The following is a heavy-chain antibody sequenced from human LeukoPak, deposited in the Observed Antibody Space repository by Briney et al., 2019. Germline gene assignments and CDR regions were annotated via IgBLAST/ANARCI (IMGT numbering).Heavy chain of an antibody. V-gene: IGHV4-38-2*01. CDR2: IYHSGST. J-gene: IGHJ4*02. D-gene: IGHD6-6*01. Sequence: PSETLSLTCVVCGYSISSGYYWGWIRQPPGKGLEWIGSIYHSGSTYYNPSLKSRVTISVDTSKNQFSLKLSSVTAADTAVYYCARRVSSSSSGFDYWGQGTLVTVSS. CDR3: ARRVSSSSSGFDY. CDR1: GYSISSGYY.